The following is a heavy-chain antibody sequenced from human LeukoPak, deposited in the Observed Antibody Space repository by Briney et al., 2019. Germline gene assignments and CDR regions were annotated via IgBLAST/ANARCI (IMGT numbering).Heavy chain of an antibody. Sequence: PGESLKISCKGSGYTFATYWIGWVRQMLGKGLEWMGIIYPGDSRTTYGPSFQGQVTISADKSIRTAYLQWNSLKASDTAIYYCVRHLSDITSCPNYWGPGTLITVAS. V-gene: IGHV5-51*01. CDR1: GYTFATYW. CDR3: VRHLSDITSCPNY. CDR2: IYPGDSRT. J-gene: IGHJ4*02. D-gene: IGHD2-2*01.